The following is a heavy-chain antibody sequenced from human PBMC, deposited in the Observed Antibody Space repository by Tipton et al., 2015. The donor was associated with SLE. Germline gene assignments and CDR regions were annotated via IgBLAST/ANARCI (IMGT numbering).Heavy chain of an antibody. CDR1: GGSFSDYY. D-gene: IGHD3-10*01. V-gene: IGHV4-34*01. CDR3: ARAYYNAFDI. Sequence: TLSLTCAVYGGSFSDYYWNWIRLPPGKGLEWIGEINHIGGTNYSPSFKSRVTMSVDTSKNQFSLKLSSVTAGDTAVYFCARAYYNAFDIWGLGSLITVSS. CDR2: INHIGGT. J-gene: IGHJ3*02.